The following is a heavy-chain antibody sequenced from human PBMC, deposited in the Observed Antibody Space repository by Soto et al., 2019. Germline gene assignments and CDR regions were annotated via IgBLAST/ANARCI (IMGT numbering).Heavy chain of an antibody. V-gene: IGHV1-69*13. CDR1: GGTFSSYA. CDR2: IIPIFGTA. D-gene: IGHD6-6*01. J-gene: IGHJ6*03. CDR3: ARVRQLVGYFYYYMDV. Sequence: GASVKVSCKASGGTFSSYAISWVRQAPGQGLEWMGGIIPIFGTANYTQKLQGRVTITADESTSTAYMELRSLRSDDTALYYCARVRQLVGYFYYYMDVWGKGTTVTVSS.